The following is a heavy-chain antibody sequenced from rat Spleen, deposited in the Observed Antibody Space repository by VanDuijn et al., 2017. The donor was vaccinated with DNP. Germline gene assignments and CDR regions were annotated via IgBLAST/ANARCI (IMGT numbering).Heavy chain of an antibody. Sequence: EVQLVESGGGLVQPGNSLKLSCAASGFTFSDYAMAWVRQSPKKGLEWVATIIYDGGSTYYGDSVKGRFTISRDNAKSTLYLKMNSLRSEDTATYYCAGGDSGSFHYALDAWGQGTSVTVS. D-gene: IGHD1-6*01. CDR1: GFTFSDYA. CDR2: IIYDGGST. J-gene: IGHJ4*01. CDR3: AGGDSGSFHYALDA. V-gene: IGHV5-17*01.